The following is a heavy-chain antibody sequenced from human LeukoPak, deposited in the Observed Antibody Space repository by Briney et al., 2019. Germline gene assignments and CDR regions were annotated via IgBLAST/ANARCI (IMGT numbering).Heavy chain of an antibody. CDR2: MNPNSGNT. Sequence: GASVKVSCKASGYTFTSYDINWVRQATGQGLEWMGWMNPNSGNTGYAQKFQGRVTMTRNTSISTAYMELSSLRSEDTAVYYCARVSGYDWESFYDYWGQGTLVTVSS. CDR1: GYTFTSYD. V-gene: IGHV1-8*01. J-gene: IGHJ4*02. D-gene: IGHD5-12*01. CDR3: ARVSGYDWESFYDY.